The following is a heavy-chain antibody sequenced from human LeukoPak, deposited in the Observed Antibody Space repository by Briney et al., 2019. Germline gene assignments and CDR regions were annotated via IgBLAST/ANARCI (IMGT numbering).Heavy chain of an antibody. CDR1: GFTFSSYA. V-gene: IGHV3-43D*03. CDR3: AKDADSSGPSRFQH. Sequence: PGGSLRLSCAASGFTFSSYAMSWVRQAPGKGLEWVSLISWDGGSTYYADSVKGRFTISRDNSKNSLYLQMNSLRAEDTALYYCAKDADSSGPSRFQHWGQGTLVTVSS. CDR2: ISWDGGST. D-gene: IGHD3-22*01. J-gene: IGHJ1*01.